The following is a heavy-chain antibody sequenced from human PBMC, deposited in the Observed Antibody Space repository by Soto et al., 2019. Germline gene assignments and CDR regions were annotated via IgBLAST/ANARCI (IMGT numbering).Heavy chain of an antibody. CDR2: IYYSGST. D-gene: IGHD3-3*01. J-gene: IGHJ5*02. V-gene: IGHV4-30-4*01. Sequence: SETLSITCTVSGGSISSGDYYWSWIRQPPGKGLEWIGYIYYSGSTYYNPSLKSRVTISVDTSKNQFSLKLSSVTAADTAVYYCARFYFWSDFNWFDPWGQGTLVTVSS. CDR1: GGSISSGDYY. CDR3: ARFYFWSDFNWFDP.